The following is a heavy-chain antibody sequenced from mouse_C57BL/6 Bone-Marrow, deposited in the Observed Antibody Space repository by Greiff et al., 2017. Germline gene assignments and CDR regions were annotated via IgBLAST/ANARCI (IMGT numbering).Heavy chain of an antibody. CDR1: GYTFTSYG. J-gene: IGHJ2*01. CDR3: TRRIYYLDY. CDR2: IYPRSGNT. V-gene: IGHV1-81*01. Sequence: QVQLQQSGAELARPGASVKLSCTASGYTFTSYGISWVKQRPGQGLEWIGEIYPRSGNTYYTEKFKGKATVTADKSSSTAYMELRSLTSEDSAVYFCTRRIYYLDYWGQGTTLTVSS. D-gene: IGHD1-1*01.